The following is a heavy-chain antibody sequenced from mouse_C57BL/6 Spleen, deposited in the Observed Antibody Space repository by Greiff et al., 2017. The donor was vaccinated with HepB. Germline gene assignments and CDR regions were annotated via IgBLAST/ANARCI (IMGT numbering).Heavy chain of an antibody. Sequence: EVQLQESGGGLVKPGGSLKLSCAASGFTFSSYAMSWVRQTPEKRLEWVATISDGGSYTYYPDNVKGRFTISRDNAKNNLYLQMSHLKSEDTAMYYCARGIYYYGSSYVYFDYWGQGTTLTVSS. V-gene: IGHV5-4*01. D-gene: IGHD1-1*01. CDR1: GFTFSSYA. CDR3: ARGIYYYGSSYVYFDY. CDR2: ISDGGSYT. J-gene: IGHJ2*01.